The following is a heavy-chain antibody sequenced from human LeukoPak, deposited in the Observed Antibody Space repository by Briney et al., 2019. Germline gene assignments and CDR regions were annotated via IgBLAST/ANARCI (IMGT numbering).Heavy chain of an antibody. CDR1: GYTFTSYD. J-gene: IGHJ5*02. D-gene: IGHD3-16*01. CDR2: MNPNSANT. V-gene: IGHV1-8*01. CDR3: ARASFWESPINWFAP. Sequence: ASVKVSCKASGYTFTSYDINWVRQATGQGPEWMGWMNPNSANTGYAQKFQGRVTMTRNTSISTAYMELSRLTSDDTAVYYCARASFWESPINWFAPWGQGTLVTVSS.